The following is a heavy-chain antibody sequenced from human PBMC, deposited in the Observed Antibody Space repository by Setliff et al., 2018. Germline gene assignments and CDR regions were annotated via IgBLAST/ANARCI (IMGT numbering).Heavy chain of an antibody. V-gene: IGHV4-34*01. CDR1: GGSFSGYY. Sequence: SETLSLTCAVYGGSFSGYYWSWIRQPPGKGLEWIGEINHSGSTNYNPSLKSRVTISVDTFKNQFSLKLSSVTAADTAVYYCARGFTIFGVVMCYFDYWGQGTLVTVSS. J-gene: IGHJ4*02. CDR3: ARGFTIFGVVMCYFDY. D-gene: IGHD3-3*01. CDR2: INHSGST.